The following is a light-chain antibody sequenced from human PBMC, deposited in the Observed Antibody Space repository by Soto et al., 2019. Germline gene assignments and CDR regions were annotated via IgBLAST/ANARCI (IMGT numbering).Light chain of an antibody. CDR2: EVS. CDR3: SSYTSNNTYVV. Sequence: QAVVTQPASVSGSPGQSITISCTGTSSDVGGYNYVSWYQQHPDKAPKVMIYEVSNRPSGVSNRFSGSKSGNTASLTISGLQAEDEADYYCSSYTSNNTYVVFGGGTKLTVL. V-gene: IGLV2-14*01. J-gene: IGLJ2*01. CDR1: SSDVGGYNY.